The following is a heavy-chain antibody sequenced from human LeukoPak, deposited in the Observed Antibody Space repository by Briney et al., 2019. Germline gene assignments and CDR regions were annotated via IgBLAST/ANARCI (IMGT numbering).Heavy chain of an antibody. V-gene: IGHV3-23*01. D-gene: IGHD3-10*01. CDR2: ISGSGGST. J-gene: IGHJ4*02. CDR1: GFTFSSYS. CDR3: AKDTITMVRGVIITYYFDY. Sequence: GGSLRLSCAASGFTFSSYSMNWVRQAPGKGLEWVSAISGSGGSTYYADSVKGRFTISRDNSKNTLYLQMNSLRAEDTAVYYCAKDTITMVRGVIITYYFDYWGQGTLVTVSS.